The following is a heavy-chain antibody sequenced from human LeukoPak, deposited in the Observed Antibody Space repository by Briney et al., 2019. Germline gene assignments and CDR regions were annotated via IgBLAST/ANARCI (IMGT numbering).Heavy chain of an antibody. Sequence: PGGSLRLSCAASGFTFKTYSMHWVRQAPGKGLEWISYISSSSTTIFYADSVKGRFTISRDNAKNLLYLEMNSLRAEDTAVYYCVRESIRGTRDFDYWGQGTLVTVSS. CDR3: VRESIRGTRDFDY. CDR1: GFTFKTYS. J-gene: IGHJ4*02. V-gene: IGHV3-48*04. CDR2: ISSSSTTI. D-gene: IGHD2-21*01.